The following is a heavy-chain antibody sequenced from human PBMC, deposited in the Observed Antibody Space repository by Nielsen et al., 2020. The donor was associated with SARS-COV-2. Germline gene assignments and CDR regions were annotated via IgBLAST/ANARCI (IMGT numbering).Heavy chain of an antibody. CDR1: GFTFSDYY. V-gene: IGHV3-11*04. J-gene: IGHJ4*02. Sequence: AGSLRLSCAASGFTFSDYYMSWIRQAPGKGLEWVSYISSSGSTIYYADSVKGRFTISRDNAKNSLYLQMNSLRAEDTAVYYCARDTSSGYYYDAAPIFDYWGQGTLVTVSS. CDR2: ISSSGSTI. D-gene: IGHD3-22*01. CDR3: ARDTSSGYYYDAAPIFDY.